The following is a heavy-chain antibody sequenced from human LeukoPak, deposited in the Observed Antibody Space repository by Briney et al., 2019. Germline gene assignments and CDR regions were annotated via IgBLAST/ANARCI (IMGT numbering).Heavy chain of an antibody. Sequence: GGSLRLSCAASGFTFSSYSMNWVRQAPGKGLEWVSYISSSSSTIYYADSVKGRFTISRGNAKNSLYLQMNSLRAEDTAVYYCARGRWELLFNWFDPWGQGTLVTVSS. CDR2: ISSSSSTI. V-gene: IGHV3-48*01. J-gene: IGHJ5*02. CDR1: GFTFSSYS. D-gene: IGHD1-26*01. CDR3: ARGRWELLFNWFDP.